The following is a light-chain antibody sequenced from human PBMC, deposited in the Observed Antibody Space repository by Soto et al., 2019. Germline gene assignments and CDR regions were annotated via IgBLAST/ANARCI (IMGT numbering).Light chain of an antibody. CDR1: RSLDSGQ. CDR2: DAF. V-gene: IGKV3-20*01. J-gene: IGKJ5*01. CDR3: QQYGGSPRT. Sequence: EIVLTQSPGTLSLSPGESATLSCRASRSLDSGQLAWYQQKVDRAPRLLIHDAFIRATGIPDRFSGSGSGTDFTLTIARLEPEDFAVYYCQQYGGSPRTFGQGTRLETK.